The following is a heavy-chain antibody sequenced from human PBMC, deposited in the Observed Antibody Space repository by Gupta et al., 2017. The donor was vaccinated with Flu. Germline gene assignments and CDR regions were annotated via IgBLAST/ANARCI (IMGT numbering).Heavy chain of an antibody. CDR1: GDSVNSGGYY. D-gene: IGHD3-16*01. CDR3: ARRGAYFFDY. Sequence: QVKLQESGPGLVKPSQILSLTCTVSGDSVNSGGYYWSWIRHHPRKGLEWIGYVYLNGDTDYNPSLQSRVSISVDTAKNQFSLEGGSVTAADTAVYYGARRGAYFFDYWGQGALVTVS. CDR2: VYLNGDT. V-gene: IGHV4-31*03. J-gene: IGHJ4*02.